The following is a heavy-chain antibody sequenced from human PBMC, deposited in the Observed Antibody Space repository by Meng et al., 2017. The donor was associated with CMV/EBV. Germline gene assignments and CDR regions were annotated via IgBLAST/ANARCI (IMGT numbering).Heavy chain of an antibody. CDR1: GFTISSYG. CDR3: AKDSELDCSSTSCYPMYYFDY. V-gene: IGHV3-30*02. Sequence: GGSLTLSCAASGFTISSYGMHWVRQAPGKGLEWVAFIRYDGSNKYYADSVKGRFTISRDNSKNTLYLQMNSLRAEDTAVYYCAKDSELDCSSTSCYPMYYFDYWGQGTLVTVSS. J-gene: IGHJ4*02. CDR2: IRYDGSNK. D-gene: IGHD2-2*01.